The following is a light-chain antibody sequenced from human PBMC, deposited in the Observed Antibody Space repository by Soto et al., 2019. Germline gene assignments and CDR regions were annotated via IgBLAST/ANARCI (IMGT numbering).Light chain of an antibody. CDR2: WAS. V-gene: IGKV4-1*01. CDR1: QSVLYSSNHENY. J-gene: IGKJ4*01. Sequence: DIVMTQSPDSLDVYLGERATINCKSSQSVLYSSNHENYLAWYQQKPGQPPKLLIYWASTRESGVPDRFSGSGSGTDFTLTISSLQAEDVAAYYCQQYYSSPLTFGGGTKVDNK. CDR3: QQYYSSPLT.